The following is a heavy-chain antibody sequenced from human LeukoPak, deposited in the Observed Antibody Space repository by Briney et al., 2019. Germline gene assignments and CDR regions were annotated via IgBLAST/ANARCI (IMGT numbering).Heavy chain of an antibody. D-gene: IGHD3-10*01. CDR3: AWYGVTHGLDV. CDR1: GFSLSNYW. J-gene: IGHJ6*02. CDR2: INQDGGDK. V-gene: IGHV3-7*01. Sequence: GGSLRLSCAASGFSLSNYWMSWVRQAPGKGLEWVANINQDGGDKYYVDSVTGRSTISKDNAKNSVYLQMNSLRPEDTAIYYCAWYGVTHGLDVGGQGTTVTVSS.